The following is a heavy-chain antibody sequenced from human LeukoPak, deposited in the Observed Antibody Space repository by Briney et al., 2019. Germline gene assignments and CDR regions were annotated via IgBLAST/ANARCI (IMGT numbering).Heavy chain of an antibody. V-gene: IGHV3-23*01. D-gene: IGHD3-22*01. CDR1: GFNLSRPA. CDR2: VTGSCETT. Sequence: TGGSLRPSCVASGFNLSRPALSWVRQPPGKGLEWVSAVTGSCETTFYADSVKGRFTISSDNPKSTLYLQLSSLRDDATAAYYCARRPSIGLHVFDLWGQGTRVTVSS. J-gene: IGHJ3*01. CDR3: ARRPSIGLHVFDL.